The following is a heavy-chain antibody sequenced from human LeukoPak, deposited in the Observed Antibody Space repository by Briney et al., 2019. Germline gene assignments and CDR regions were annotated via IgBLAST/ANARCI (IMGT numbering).Heavy chain of an antibody. V-gene: IGHV1-2*06. D-gene: IGHD4-23*01. CDR3: ARDIDYGGNYWYFDL. Sequence: GASVTVSCKASGYIFTGYNMHWVRQAPGQGLEWMGRINPNSDDTNYAQKFQGRVTMTRDTSISTAYMELSSLRSDDTAVYYCARDIDYGGNYWYFDLWGRGTLVTVSS. J-gene: IGHJ2*01. CDR1: GYIFTGYN. CDR2: INPNSDDT.